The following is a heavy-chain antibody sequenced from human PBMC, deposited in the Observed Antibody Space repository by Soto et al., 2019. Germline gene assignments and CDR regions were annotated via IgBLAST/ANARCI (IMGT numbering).Heavy chain of an antibody. CDR1: GFTFGDYA. CDR2: IRSKAYGGTT. D-gene: IGHD3-22*01. J-gene: IGHJ5*02. CDR3: TSFTYYYDSSGYSWWFDP. Sequence: PGGSLGLSCTASGFTFGDYAMSWFRQAPGKGLEWVGFIRSKAYGGTTEYAASVKGRFTISRDDSKSIAYLQMNSLKTEDTAVYYCTSFTYYYDSSGYSWWFDPWGQGTLVTVSS. V-gene: IGHV3-49*03.